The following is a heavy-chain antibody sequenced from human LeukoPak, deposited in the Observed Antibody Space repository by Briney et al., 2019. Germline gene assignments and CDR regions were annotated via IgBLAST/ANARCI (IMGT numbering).Heavy chain of an antibody. CDR3: AKIRGSTFGSLDF. J-gene: IGHJ4*02. Sequence: GGSLRLSCAASGFTFSSYAMSWVRQAPGKGLEWVLGIIGSGATTFYADSVKGRFSISRNNSKNTLSLQLNSLRVEDTAIYYCAKIRGSTFGSLDFWGQGILVTVSS. V-gene: IGHV3-23*01. CDR1: GFTFSSYA. CDR2: IIGSGATT. D-gene: IGHD5-18*01.